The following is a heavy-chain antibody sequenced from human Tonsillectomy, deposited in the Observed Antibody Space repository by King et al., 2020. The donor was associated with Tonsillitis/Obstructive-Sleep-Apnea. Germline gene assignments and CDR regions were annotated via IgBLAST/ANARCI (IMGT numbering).Heavy chain of an antibody. CDR3: ARAWDGDPFDY. CDR2: IYYNWST. Sequence: QLQESGPGQVKPSETLSLTCTVSGGSISSRNYYWGGIRQPPRKGLEWIGSIYYNWSTYYNPSLKSRVTISVDTSKNLFSLKLSSVTAADTAVYYCARAWDGDPFDYWGQGTLVTVSS. V-gene: IGHV4-39*01. CDR1: GGSISSRNYY. J-gene: IGHJ4*02. D-gene: IGHD4-17*01.